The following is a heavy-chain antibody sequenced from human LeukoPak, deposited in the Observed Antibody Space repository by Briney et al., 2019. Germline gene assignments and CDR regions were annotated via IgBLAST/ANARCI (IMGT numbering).Heavy chain of an antibody. CDR2: INPNSGGT. CDR1: GYTFTGYY. Sequence: GASVKVFCKASGYTFTGYYMHWVRQAPGQGLEWMGRINPNSGGTNYAQKFQGRVTMTRDTSISTAYMELSRLRSDDTAVYYCATVGTAMTKIVDYYYMDVWGKGTTVTVSS. CDR3: ATVGTAMTKIVDYYYMDV. J-gene: IGHJ6*03. V-gene: IGHV1-2*06. D-gene: IGHD5-18*01.